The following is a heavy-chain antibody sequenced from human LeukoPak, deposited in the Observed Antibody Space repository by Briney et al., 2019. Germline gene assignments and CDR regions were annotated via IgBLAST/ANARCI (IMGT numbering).Heavy chain of an antibody. Sequence: GGSLRLSCAASGFTFSSYSMNWVRQAPGKGLEWVSYISSSSSTIYYADSVKGRFTISRDNAKNSLYLQMNSLRAEDTAVYYCARVDILTGYHSLFDYWGQGTLVTVSS. CDR2: ISSSSSTI. J-gene: IGHJ4*02. D-gene: IGHD3-9*01. V-gene: IGHV3-48*04. CDR3: ARVDILTGYHSLFDY. CDR1: GFTFSSYS.